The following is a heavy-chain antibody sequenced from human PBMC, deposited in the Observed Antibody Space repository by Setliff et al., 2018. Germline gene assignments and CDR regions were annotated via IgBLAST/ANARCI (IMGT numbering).Heavy chain of an antibody. D-gene: IGHD6-6*01. V-gene: IGHV4-39*07. CDR2: LKYSGST. CDR1: GGSISSSSYY. CDR3: ARVAQYSSSSFYYYYYGMDV. J-gene: IGHJ6*02. Sequence: SETLSLTCTVSGGSISSSSYYWGWIRQPPGKGLEWIGSLKYSGSTYYNPSLKSRVTISVDTSKNQFSLRLSSVTAADTAVYYCARVAQYSSSSFYYYYYGMDVWGQGTTVTVSS.